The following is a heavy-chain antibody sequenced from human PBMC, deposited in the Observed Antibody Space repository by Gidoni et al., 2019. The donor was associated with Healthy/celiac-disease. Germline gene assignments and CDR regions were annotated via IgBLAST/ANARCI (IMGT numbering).Heavy chain of an antibody. Sequence: LQLQESGPGLVKPSETLSLTCPVSGGSISSRSYYWGWIRQTPGKGLEWIGSIYYSGSTYYNPSLKSRVTISVDTSKNHFSLKLSSVTASDTAGYYCARQRFQGVIITYWFDPWGQGTLVTVSS. CDR3: ARQRFQGVIITYWFDP. J-gene: IGHJ5*02. CDR2: IYYSGST. CDR1: GGSISSRSYY. D-gene: IGHD3-10*01. V-gene: IGHV4-39*01.